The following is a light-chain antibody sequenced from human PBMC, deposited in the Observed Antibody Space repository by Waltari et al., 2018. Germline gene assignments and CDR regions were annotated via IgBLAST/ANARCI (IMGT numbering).Light chain of an antibody. CDR1: QSVSSNY. CDR3: QQYGSSPLT. CDR2: DAS. Sequence: EIVLTQSPGTLSFSPGERATLSCRATQSVSSNYLAWYQQKPGQAPRLLIYDASNRATGIPDRFSGSGSGTDFTLTISRLEPEDFAVYYCQQYGSSPLTFGGGTKVEIK. V-gene: IGKV3-20*01. J-gene: IGKJ4*01.